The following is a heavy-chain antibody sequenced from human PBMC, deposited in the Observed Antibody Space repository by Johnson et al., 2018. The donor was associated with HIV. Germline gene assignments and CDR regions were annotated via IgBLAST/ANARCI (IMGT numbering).Heavy chain of an antibody. V-gene: IGHV3-13*01. J-gene: IGHJ3*02. CDR2: IGTIDDT. D-gene: IGHD6-13*01. CDR3: ARGLDSGSSWFGAFDI. CDR1: GFTFSSYD. Sequence: VQLVESGGGLVQPGGSLRLSCAASGFTFSSYDMHWVRQVRGKGLEWVSGIGTIDDTYYSDSVKGRFTISRENAKNSLYLQMNSLRAEDTAVYYCARGLDSGSSWFGAFDIWGQGTMVNVSS.